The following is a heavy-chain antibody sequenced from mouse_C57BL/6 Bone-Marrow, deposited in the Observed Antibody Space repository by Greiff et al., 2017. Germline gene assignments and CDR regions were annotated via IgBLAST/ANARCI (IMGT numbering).Heavy chain of an antibody. CDR2: IDPENGDT. J-gene: IGHJ3*01. Sequence: VQLQQSGAEPVRPGASVKLSCTASGFNIKDDYMHWVKQRPEQGLEWIGWIDPENGDTEYASKFQGKATITADTSSNTAYLQLSSLTSEDTAVYYCTTWGWLLEAYWGQGTLVTVSA. CDR3: TTWGWLLEAY. CDR1: GFNIKDDY. V-gene: IGHV14-4*01. D-gene: IGHD2-3*01.